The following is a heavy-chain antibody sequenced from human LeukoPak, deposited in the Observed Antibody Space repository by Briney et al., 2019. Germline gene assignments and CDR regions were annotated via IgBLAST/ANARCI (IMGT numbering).Heavy chain of an antibody. Sequence: GSLRLSCAASGFTFSSYAMHWVRQAPGKGLEWVAVISYDGSNKYYADSVKGRFTISRDNSKNTLYLQMNSLRAEDTAVYYCARQRLGYCSGGSCYSSHNWFDPWGQGTLATVSS. J-gene: IGHJ5*02. CDR2: ISYDGSNK. CDR3: ARQRLGYCSGGSCYSSHNWFDP. CDR1: GFTFSSYA. D-gene: IGHD2-15*01. V-gene: IGHV3-30-3*01.